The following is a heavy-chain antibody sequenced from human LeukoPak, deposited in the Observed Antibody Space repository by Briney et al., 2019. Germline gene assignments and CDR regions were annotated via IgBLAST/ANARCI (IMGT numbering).Heavy chain of an antibody. D-gene: IGHD3-16*02. Sequence: GGSLRLSCAASGFTFTNYAMHWVRQAPGKGLEWVAVIWYDGSNKYYADSVKGRFTISRDNSKNTLYLQMDSLRAEDTAVYYCAKVFPIVTEYYYYMDVWGKGTTVTVSS. V-gene: IGHV3-33*06. CDR2: IWYDGSNK. CDR1: GFTFTNYA. CDR3: AKVFPIVTEYYYYMDV. J-gene: IGHJ6*03.